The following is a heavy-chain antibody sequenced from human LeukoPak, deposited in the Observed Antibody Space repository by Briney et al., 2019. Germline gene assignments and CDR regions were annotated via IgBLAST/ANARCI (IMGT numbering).Heavy chain of an antibody. CDR3: ARSQLDAYYYYYMDV. J-gene: IGHJ6*03. D-gene: IGHD1-1*01. V-gene: IGHV1-69*13. Sequence: ASVKVSCKASGGTFSSYAISWVRQAPGQGLEWMGGIIPIFGTANYAQKFQGRVTITADESTSTAYMELSSLRSEDTAVYYCARSQLDAYYYYYMDVWGKGTTVTVSS. CDR1: GGTFSSYA. CDR2: IIPIFGTA.